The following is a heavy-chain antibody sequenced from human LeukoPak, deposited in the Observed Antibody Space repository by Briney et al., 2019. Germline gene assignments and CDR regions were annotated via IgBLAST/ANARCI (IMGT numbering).Heavy chain of an antibody. CDR3: ARNWQWLVENWFDP. J-gene: IGHJ5*02. V-gene: IGHV1-18*01. CDR2: ISAYNGNT. Sequence: ASVKVSCKASGYAFTSYGISWVRLAPGQGLEWMGWISAYNGNTNYAQKLQGRVTMTTDTSTSTAYMELRSLRSDDTAVYYCARNWQWLVENWFDPWGQGTLVTVSS. CDR1: GYAFTSYG. D-gene: IGHD6-19*01.